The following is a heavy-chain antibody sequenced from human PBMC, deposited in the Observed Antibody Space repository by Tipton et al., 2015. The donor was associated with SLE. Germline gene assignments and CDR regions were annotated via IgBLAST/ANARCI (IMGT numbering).Heavy chain of an antibody. CDR1: GFTFSNAW. D-gene: IGHD6-13*01. J-gene: IGHJ1*01. Sequence: SLRLSCAASGFTFSNAWMSWVRQAPGKGLEWVGRIKSKTDGGTTDYAAPVKGRFTISRDDSKNTLYLQMNSLKTEDTAVYYCTTGVAAAGTEYFQHWGQGTLVTVSS. CDR3: TTGVAAAGTEYFQH. CDR2: IKSKTDGGTT. V-gene: IGHV3-15*01.